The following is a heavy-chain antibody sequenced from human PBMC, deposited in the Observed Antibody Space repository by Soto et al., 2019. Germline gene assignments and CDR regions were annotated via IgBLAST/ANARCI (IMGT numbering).Heavy chain of an antibody. CDR3: TREKMFGDDHTGDRLHGLDA. D-gene: IGHD3-10*02. CDR1: RGSISSGDYF. V-gene: IGHV4-30-4*08. Sequence: PSETLSLTCAVSRGSISSGDYFWSWLRQPPGKALEWLGYISKTGSTSYSPSLKSRLSIALDASVNQFSLRLTSLTAADTAVYYCTREKMFGDDHTGDRLHGLDAWGRGTTVTVSS. J-gene: IGHJ6*02. CDR2: ISKTGST.